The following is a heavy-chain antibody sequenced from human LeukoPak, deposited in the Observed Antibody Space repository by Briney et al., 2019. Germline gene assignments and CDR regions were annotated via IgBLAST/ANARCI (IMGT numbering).Heavy chain of an antibody. Sequence: GASVKVSCKVSGYTLTELSMHWVRQAPGKGLEWMGGFDPEDGGTIYAQKFQGRVTMTEDTSTDTAYMELSSLRSEDTAVYYCATDGRVLRFLETYYGMDVWGQGTTVTVSS. V-gene: IGHV1-24*01. D-gene: IGHD3-3*01. CDR3: ATDGRVLRFLETYYGMDV. J-gene: IGHJ6*02. CDR2: FDPEDGGT. CDR1: GYTLTELS.